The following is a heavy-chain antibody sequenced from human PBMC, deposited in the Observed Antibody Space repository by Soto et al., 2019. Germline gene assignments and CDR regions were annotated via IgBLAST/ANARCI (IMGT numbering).Heavy chain of an antibody. Sequence: SETLSLTCTVSGGSISSYYWTWIRQPPGKGLEWIGYIYYSGSTTYNPSLKSRVTFSVDTSKNQFSLKLSSVTAADTAVYYCARQYYFGSGSYYTRAFYTWGQETLLTISS. J-gene: IGHJ5*02. CDR1: GGSISSYY. CDR3: ARQYYFGSGSYYTRAFYT. CDR2: IYYSGST. V-gene: IGHV4-59*08. D-gene: IGHD3-10*01.